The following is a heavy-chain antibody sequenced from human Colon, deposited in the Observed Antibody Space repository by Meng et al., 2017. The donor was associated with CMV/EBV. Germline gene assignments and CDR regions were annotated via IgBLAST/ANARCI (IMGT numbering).Heavy chain of an antibody. CDR3: ARAADPYCGGDCYPIGTNVVDPDPYYYGMDV. CDR2: IYYSGST. CDR1: GGSVSSGSYY. J-gene: IGHJ6*02. D-gene: IGHD2-21*01. V-gene: IGHV4-61*01. Sequence: SETLSLTCTVSGGSVSSGSYYWSWIRQPPGKGLEWIGYIYYSGSTNYNPSLKSRVTISVDTSKNQFSLKLSSVTAADTAVYYCARAADPYCGGDCYPIGTNVVDPDPYYYGMDVWGQGTTVTVSS.